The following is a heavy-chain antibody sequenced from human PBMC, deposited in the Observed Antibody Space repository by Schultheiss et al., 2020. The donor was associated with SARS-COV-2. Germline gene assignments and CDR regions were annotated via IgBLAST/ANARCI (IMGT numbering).Heavy chain of an antibody. CDR1: GGSISSSNW. CDR2: IYHSGST. CDR3: ARLAAAAGKYYYGMDV. Sequence: SETLSLTCVVSGGSISSSNWWSWVRQPPGKGLEWIGEIYHSGSTNYNASLKSRVTISVDKSKNQFSLKLSSVTAADTAVYYCARLAAAAGKYYYGMDVWGQGTTVTVSS. J-gene: IGHJ6*02. V-gene: IGHV4-4*02. D-gene: IGHD6-13*01.